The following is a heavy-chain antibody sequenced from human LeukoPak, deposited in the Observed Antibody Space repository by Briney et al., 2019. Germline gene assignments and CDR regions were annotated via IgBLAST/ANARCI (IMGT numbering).Heavy chain of an antibody. V-gene: IGHV3-43D*03. D-gene: IGHD3-3*01. CDR3: AKDKGGRFLVDGEYYYYYYMDV. CDR1: GFTFDDYA. Sequence: GGSLRLSCAASGFTFDDYAMHWVRQAPGKGLEWVSLISWDGGSTYYADSVKGRFTISRDNSKNSLYLQMNSLRAEDTALYYCAKDKGGRFLVDGEYYYYYYMDVWGKGTTVTVSS. J-gene: IGHJ6*03. CDR2: ISWDGGST.